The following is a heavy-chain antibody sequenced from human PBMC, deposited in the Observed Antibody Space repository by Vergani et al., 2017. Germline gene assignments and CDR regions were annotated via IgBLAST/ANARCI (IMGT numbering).Heavy chain of an antibody. J-gene: IGHJ6*03. D-gene: IGHD2-2*01. CDR1: GFTLSNYD. Sequence: QVQLVESGGGVVQPGRSLRLSCATSGFTLSNYDMQWIRQGPGKGLEFVAFIQFDGSNQYYADSVKGRFTLSRDFSKNTLYLQMNSLRAEDTAVYYCARELVPAAKAPGPGMDVWGKGTTVTVSS. CDR3: ARELVPAAKAPGPGMDV. CDR2: IQFDGSNQ. V-gene: IGHV3-30*02.